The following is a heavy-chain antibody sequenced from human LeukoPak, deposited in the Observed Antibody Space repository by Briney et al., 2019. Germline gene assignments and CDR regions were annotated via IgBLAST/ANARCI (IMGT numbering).Heavy chain of an antibody. CDR2: INPTGGST. CDR1: GYTVTSYY. CDR3: AKSGYSSSYSIHLTNWFDP. D-gene: IGHD6-13*01. Sequence: ASVKVSCKASGYTVTSYYIHWVRQAPGQGLEWMGIINPTGGSTNYAQKFQGRVTMTSDTSTSTVYMELSSLRSEDTAVYYCAKSGYSSSYSIHLTNWFDPWGQGTLVTVSS. J-gene: IGHJ5*02. V-gene: IGHV1-46*01.